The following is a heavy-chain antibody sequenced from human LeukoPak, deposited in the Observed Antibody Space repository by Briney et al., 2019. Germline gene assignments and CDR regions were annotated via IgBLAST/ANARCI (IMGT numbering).Heavy chain of an antibody. CDR1: GGSVSSGSYY. CDR3: ASREGDAFDI. D-gene: IGHD1-26*01. J-gene: IGHJ3*02. V-gene: IGHV4-61*01. CDR2: IYYSGST. Sequence: KPSETLSLTCTVSGGSVSSGSYYWSWIRQPPGKGLEWIGYIYYSGSTNYNPSLKSRVTISVDTSKNQFSLKLNSVTAADTAVYYCASREGDAFDIWGQGTMVTVSS.